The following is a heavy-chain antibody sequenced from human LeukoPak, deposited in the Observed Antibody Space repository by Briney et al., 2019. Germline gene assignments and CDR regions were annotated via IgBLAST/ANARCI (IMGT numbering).Heavy chain of an antibody. J-gene: IGHJ3*02. CDR2: INPGDSDI. D-gene: IGHD2-15*01. CDR1: GYSFSNYW. V-gene: IGHV5-51*01. Sequence: GESLKISCKGSGYSFSNYWIGWVRQMPGKGLEWMAIINPGDSDIRYSPSFQGQVTISADKSISTAYLQWSSLKASDTAMYYCARPLGGLWGSGRDTFDIWGQGTMVTVSS. CDR3: ARPLGGLWGSGRDTFDI.